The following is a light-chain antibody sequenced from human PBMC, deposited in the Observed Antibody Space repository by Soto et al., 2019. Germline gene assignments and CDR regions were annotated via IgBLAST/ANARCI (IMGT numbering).Light chain of an antibody. CDR3: CSDEGISTYF. J-gene: IGLJ1*01. CDR1: NSDLGSFNF. Sequence: QSALTQLASVSGSPGQSITISCTRTNSDLGSFNFVSWYQQHPGKAPKVIIYEVAKRPSGISDRFSGSKSGNTASLTISGLQVEHEADYYCCSDEGISTYFFGTGTEVTVL. CDR2: EVA. V-gene: IGLV2-23*02.